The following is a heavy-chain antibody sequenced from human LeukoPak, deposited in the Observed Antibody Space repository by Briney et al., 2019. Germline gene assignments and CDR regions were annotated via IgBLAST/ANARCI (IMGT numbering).Heavy chain of an antibody. CDR2: INAGNGNT. D-gene: IGHD6-25*01. V-gene: IGHV1-3*01. Sequence: ASVKVSCKASGYTFTSYAMHWVRQAPGQRLEWMGWINAGNGNTKYSQKFQGRVTITRDTSASTAYTELSSLRSEDTAVYYCAREAGIYGMDVWGQGTTVTVSS. CDR3: AREAGIYGMDV. CDR1: GYTFTSYA. J-gene: IGHJ6*02.